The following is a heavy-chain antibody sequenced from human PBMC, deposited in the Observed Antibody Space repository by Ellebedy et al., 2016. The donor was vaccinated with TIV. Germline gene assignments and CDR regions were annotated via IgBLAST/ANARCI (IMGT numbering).Heavy chain of an antibody. CDR3: AFSVRGLSGYYYGMDV. CDR1: GGTSSSYA. CDR2: IIPILGIA. V-gene: IGHV1-69*04. Sequence: AASVKVSCKASGGTSSSYAISWVRQAPGQGLEWMGRIIPILGIANYAQKFQGRVTITADKSTSTAYMELSSLRSEDTAVYYCAFSVRGLSGYYYGMDVWGQGTTVTVSS. J-gene: IGHJ6*02. D-gene: IGHD3-16*02.